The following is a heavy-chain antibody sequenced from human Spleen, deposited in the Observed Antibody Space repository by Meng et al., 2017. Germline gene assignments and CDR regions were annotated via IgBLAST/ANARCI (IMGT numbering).Heavy chain of an antibody. CDR3: VRENWKSTIDY. Sequence: QVQLQESGPGLVKPSQTLSLTCTVSGDSISSGDYYWSWIRQPPGKGLEWIGYIYYSGSTYYNPSLKSRLTILLDTSKKQFSLRLTSVTAADTAVYYCVRENWKSTIDYSGQGTLVTVYS. D-gene: IGHD1-1*01. CDR1: GDSISSGDYY. CDR2: IYYSGST. V-gene: IGHV4-30-4*01. J-gene: IGHJ4*02.